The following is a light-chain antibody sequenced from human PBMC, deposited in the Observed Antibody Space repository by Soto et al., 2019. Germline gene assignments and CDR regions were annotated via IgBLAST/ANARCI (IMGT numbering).Light chain of an antibody. CDR2: KAS. Sequence: DIQLTQSPSTLSASVGERVTISCRASQSISPWLTWYQQKPGKAPKLLIYKASALESGVPARFSGSGSGTEFTLTISSLQPDDFAIYYCQQYHTSPWTFGQGNKVEI. V-gene: IGKV1-5*03. CDR1: QSISPW. J-gene: IGKJ1*01. CDR3: QQYHTSPWT.